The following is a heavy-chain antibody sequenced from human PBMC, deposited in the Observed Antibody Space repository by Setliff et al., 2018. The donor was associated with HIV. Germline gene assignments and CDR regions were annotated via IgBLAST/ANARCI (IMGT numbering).Heavy chain of an antibody. CDR3: ARGGGFWSGQLDY. CDR2: FNHSGLS. D-gene: IGHD3-3*01. CDR1: GYSITSGYF. Sequence: SETLSLTCAVSGYSITSGYFWGWIRQPPGKGLEWIGNFNHSGLSNFNPSLKSRLSIPVDTPKNQFSLKLTSVTATDTAVYYCARGGGFWSGQLDYWGQGTLVTVSS. V-gene: IGHV4-38-2*01. J-gene: IGHJ4*02.